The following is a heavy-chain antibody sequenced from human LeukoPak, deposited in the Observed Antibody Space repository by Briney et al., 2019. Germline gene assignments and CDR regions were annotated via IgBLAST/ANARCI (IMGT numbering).Heavy chain of an antibody. D-gene: IGHD5-12*01. CDR3: ASSRKGVATIPGVPYFDY. Sequence: SETLSLTCTVSGGSISSSSYYWGWIRQPPGKGLEWIGSIYYSGSTYYNPSLKSRVTISVDTSKNQFSLKLSSVTAADTAVYYCASSRKGVATIPGVPYFDYWGQGTLDTVSS. CDR2: IYYSGST. CDR1: GGSISSSSYY. J-gene: IGHJ4*02. V-gene: IGHV4-39*01.